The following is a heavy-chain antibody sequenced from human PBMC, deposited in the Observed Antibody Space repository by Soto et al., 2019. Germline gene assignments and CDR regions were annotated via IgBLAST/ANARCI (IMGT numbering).Heavy chain of an antibody. V-gene: IGHV3-48*03. D-gene: IGHD2-2*01. CDR1: GFTFSSYE. Sequence: GGSLRLSCAASGFTFSSYEMNWVRQAPGKGLEWVSSISSSGSTIYYADSVKGRFTISRDNAKNSLYLQMNSLGAEDTAVYYWARELAYCSSTSCYAPPYNWFDPWGQGTLVTVSS. CDR3: ARELAYCSSTSCYAPPYNWFDP. CDR2: ISSSGSTI. J-gene: IGHJ5*02.